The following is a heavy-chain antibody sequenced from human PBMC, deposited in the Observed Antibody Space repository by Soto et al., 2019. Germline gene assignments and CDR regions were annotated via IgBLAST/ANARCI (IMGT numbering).Heavy chain of an antibody. D-gene: IGHD2-8*01. CDR1: GFTFRSYG. J-gene: IGHJ6*02. Sequence: QVQLVESGGGVVQPGRSLRLSCAASGFTFRSYGMHWVRQAPGRGLEWVALISYDGSNKYHADSVKGRSTISRDNSKNTLYVQMNSLRVEDTAVYYCAKDGVAGYYNYGMDVWGQGTTVTVSS. CDR2: ISYDGSNK. V-gene: IGHV3-30*18. CDR3: AKDGVAGYYNYGMDV.